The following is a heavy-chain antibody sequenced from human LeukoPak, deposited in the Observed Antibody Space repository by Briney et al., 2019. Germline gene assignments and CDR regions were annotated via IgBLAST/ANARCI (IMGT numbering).Heavy chain of an antibody. CDR3: ARDSIAVAGTVY. Sequence: GGSLRLSCAASGFTFSSYSMNWVRQAPGKGLEWVSSISSGSSYIYYADSVKGRFTISRDNAKNSLYLKMNSLRAEETAVYYCARDSIAVAGTVYWGQGTLVTVSS. CDR2: ISSGSSYI. V-gene: IGHV3-21*01. D-gene: IGHD6-19*01. J-gene: IGHJ4*02. CDR1: GFTFSSYS.